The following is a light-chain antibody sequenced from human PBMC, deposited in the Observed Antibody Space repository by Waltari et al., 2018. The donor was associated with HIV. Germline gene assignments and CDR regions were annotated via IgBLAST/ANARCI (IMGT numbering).Light chain of an antibody. CDR1: QSVSSSY. Sequence: EIVLTQSPGTLSLSPGERATLSCRASQSVSSSYLAWYQQEPGQAPSILIYATSRRATGIPDRFSGSGSGTDFTLTISGLEPEDFAVYYCQQYGSSPYTFGQGTNLEIK. CDR3: QQYGSSPYT. V-gene: IGKV3-20*01. J-gene: IGKJ2*01. CDR2: ATS.